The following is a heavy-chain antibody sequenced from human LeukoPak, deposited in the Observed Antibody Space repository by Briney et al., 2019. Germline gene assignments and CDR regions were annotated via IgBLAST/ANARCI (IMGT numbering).Heavy chain of an antibody. V-gene: IGHV4-4*07. CDR1: GGSISIYY. J-gene: IGHJ6*03. Sequence: SETLSLTCTVSGGSISIYYWNWIRQPAGKRLEWIGRIYTSGSTNYNPSLKSRVTVSVDTSKNQFSLKLSSVTAADTAVYYCARSVEGYCSGGSCYSYYYYMDVWGKGTTVTVSS. CDR3: ARSVEGYCSGGSCYSYYYYMDV. CDR2: IYTSGST. D-gene: IGHD2-15*01.